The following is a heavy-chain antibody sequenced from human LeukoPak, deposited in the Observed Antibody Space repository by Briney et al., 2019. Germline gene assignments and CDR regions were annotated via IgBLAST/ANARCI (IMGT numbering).Heavy chain of an antibody. J-gene: IGHJ6*03. CDR2: INSDGSST. Sequence: PGGSLRLSCAASGFTFSSYWMHWVRQAPGKGLVWVSRINSDGSSTNYADSVKGRFTISRDNSKNTLYLKMNSLRGEDTAVYYCARRSSSGWYPDYYHYYMDVWGKGTTVTISS. V-gene: IGHV3-74*01. CDR1: GFTFSSYW. CDR3: ARRSSSGWYPDYYHYYMDV. D-gene: IGHD6-19*01.